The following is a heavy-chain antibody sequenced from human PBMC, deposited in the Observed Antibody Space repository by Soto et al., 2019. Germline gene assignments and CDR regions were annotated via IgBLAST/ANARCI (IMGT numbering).Heavy chain of an antibody. CDR2: FDPEDGET. J-gene: IGHJ6*02. V-gene: IGHV1-24*01. D-gene: IGHD3-10*01. CDR1: GYTLTELS. CDR3: ATDGTPPGMVRGVIESYYYYGMDV. Sequence: ASVKVSCKVSGYTLTELSMHWVRQAPGKGLEWMGGFDPEDGETIYAQKFQGRVTMTEDTSTDTAYMELSSLRSEDTAVYYCATDGTPPGMVRGVIESYYYYGMDVWGQ.